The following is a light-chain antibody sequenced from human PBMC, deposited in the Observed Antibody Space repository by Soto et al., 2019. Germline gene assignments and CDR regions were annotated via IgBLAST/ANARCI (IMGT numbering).Light chain of an antibody. J-gene: IGKJ1*01. Sequence: DIVMTQSTVSLPVTPGEPASISCRYSQSLPHSNGYNYLDWYLQKPGQSPQLLIYLGSNRASGVPGRFSASASGTDFTLTISRVEAEDVGVYYCMGALQSPPTFGQGTKVDIK. CDR3: MGALQSPPT. CDR1: QSLPHSNGYNY. CDR2: LGS. V-gene: IGKV2-28*01.